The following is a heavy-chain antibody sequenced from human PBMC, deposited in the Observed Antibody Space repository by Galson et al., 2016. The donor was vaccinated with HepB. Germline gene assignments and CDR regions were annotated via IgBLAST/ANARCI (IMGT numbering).Heavy chain of an antibody. CDR3: AKEGGIPVSRYAFDI. CDR1: GFTFSNYA. D-gene: IGHD6-19*01. CDR2: TSGSGVST. V-gene: IGHV3-23*01. J-gene: IGHJ3*02. Sequence: SLRLSCAASGFTFSNYAMSWVRQAPGKGLEWVSGTSGSGVSTNYADSVKGRATISRDNSKNTLYLQMNSLRAEDTAVYHCAKEGGIPVSRYAFDIWGQGTMVTVSS.